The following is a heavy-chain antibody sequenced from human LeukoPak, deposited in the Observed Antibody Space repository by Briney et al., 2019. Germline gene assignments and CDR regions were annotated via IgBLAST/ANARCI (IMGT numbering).Heavy chain of an antibody. CDR1: GGSISSYY. Sequence: SETLSLTCTVSGGSISSYYWNWIRQPPGKGLEWIGFIYYSGSTNYNPSLKSRVTMSVDTSKNQFSLKVNSVTAADTAVYYCAGNSWEAGMEVWGQGTTVTVPS. V-gene: IGHV4-59*01. CDR2: IYYSGST. D-gene: IGHD1-26*01. J-gene: IGHJ6*02. CDR3: AGNSWEAGMEV.